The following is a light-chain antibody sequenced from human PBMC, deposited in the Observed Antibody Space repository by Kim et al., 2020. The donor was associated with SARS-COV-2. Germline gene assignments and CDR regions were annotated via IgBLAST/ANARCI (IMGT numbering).Light chain of an antibody. CDR3: QSYDSSNWV. J-gene: IGLJ3*02. Sequence: GKTVTIYCTRSSGSIASNYVQRYQQRPGSSPTTVIYEDNQRPSGVPDRFSGSIDTSANSASLTVSGLKTEDEADYDCQSYDSSNWVFGGGTQLTVL. V-gene: IGLV6-57*01. CDR2: EDN. CDR1: SGSIASNY.